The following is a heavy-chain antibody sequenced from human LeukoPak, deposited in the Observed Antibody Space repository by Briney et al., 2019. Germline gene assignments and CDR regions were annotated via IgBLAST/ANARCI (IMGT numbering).Heavy chain of an antibody. V-gene: IGHV3-23*01. CDR3: AKGDYGDCY. J-gene: IGHJ4*02. D-gene: IGHD4-17*01. CDR1: GFTFSSYA. CDR2: ITSSGNT. Sequence: GGSLRPSCAASGFTFSSYAMSWVRQAPGKGLEWVSSITSSGNTYYADSVKGRLTISRDNSKNTVYLQMTSLRAEDTAVYYCAKGDYGDCYWGQGTLVTVSS.